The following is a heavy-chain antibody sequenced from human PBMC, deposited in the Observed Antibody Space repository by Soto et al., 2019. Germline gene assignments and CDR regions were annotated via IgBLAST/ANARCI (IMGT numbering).Heavy chain of an antibody. CDR2: MNPNSGNT. Sequence: RASVKVSWKAAGYAFTSYDINWVRQATGQGLEWMGWMNPNSGNTGYAQKFQGRVTMTRNTSISTAYMELSSLRSEDTAVYYCARSPSSYYDFWSGYFRYYFDYWGQGTLVTVSS. CDR1: GYAFTSYD. J-gene: IGHJ4*02. D-gene: IGHD3-3*01. V-gene: IGHV1-8*01. CDR3: ARSPSSYYDFWSGYFRYYFDY.